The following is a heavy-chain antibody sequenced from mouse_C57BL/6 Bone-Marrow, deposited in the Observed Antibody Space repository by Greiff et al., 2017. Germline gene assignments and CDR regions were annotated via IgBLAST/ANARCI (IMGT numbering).Heavy chain of an antibody. D-gene: IGHD1-1*01. CDR3: ARSGDYYGSVDY. Sequence: QVQLKESGAELARPGASVKLSCKASGYTFTSYGISWVKQRTGQGLEWIGEIYPRSGNTYYNEKFKGKATLTADKSSSTAYMELRSLTSEDSAVYFCARSGDYYGSVDYWGQGTTLTVSS. J-gene: IGHJ2*01. CDR1: GYTFTSYG. CDR2: IYPRSGNT. V-gene: IGHV1-81*01.